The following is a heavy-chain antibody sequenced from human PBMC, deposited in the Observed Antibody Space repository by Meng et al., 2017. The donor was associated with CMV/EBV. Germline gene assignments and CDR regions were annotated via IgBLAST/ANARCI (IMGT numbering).Heavy chain of an antibody. CDR2: IYTSGST. D-gene: IGHD4-17*01. CDR3: ARGPEVDYGDYVGLDY. V-gene: IGHV4-4*07. CDR1: GGSISSYH. J-gene: IGHJ4*02. Sequence: QGPVQEAGPGLVKPSETLSLPCTVSGGSISSYHWSWVRQPAGKGLEWIGRIYTSGSTNYNPSLKSRVTMSVDTSKNQFSLKLSSVTAADTAVYYCARGPEVDYGDYVGLDYWGQGTLVTVSS.